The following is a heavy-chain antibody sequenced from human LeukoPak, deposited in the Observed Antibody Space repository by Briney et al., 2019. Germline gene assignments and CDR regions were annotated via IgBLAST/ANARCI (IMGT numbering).Heavy chain of an antibody. V-gene: IGHV4-30-2*01. CDR1: GGSISSGGYS. J-gene: IGHJ4*02. D-gene: IGHD3-10*02. CDR3: ARVVRPVAYSFDY. CDR2: IYHSGST. Sequence: SQTLSLTCAVSGGSISSGGYSWSWIRQPPGKGLEWIGYIYHSGSTYYNPSLKSRVTISVDRSKNQFSLKLSSVTAADTAVYYCARVVRPVAYSFDYWGQGTLVTVSS.